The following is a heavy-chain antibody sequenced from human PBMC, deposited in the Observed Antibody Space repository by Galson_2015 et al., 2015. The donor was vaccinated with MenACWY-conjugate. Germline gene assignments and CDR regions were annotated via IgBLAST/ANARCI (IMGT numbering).Heavy chain of an antibody. V-gene: IGHV6-1*01. D-gene: IGHD2-21*02. Sequence: CAISGDSVSSNSAAWNWIRQSPSRGLEWLGRTYYRSKWYTYYAVSMKSRITINPDASKNQFSLQLNSVTPDDTAVYYCARQDCGGDCYVFDYWGQGTLVTVSS. CDR1: GDSVSSNSAA. CDR3: ARQDCGGDCYVFDY. CDR2: TYYRSKWYT. J-gene: IGHJ4*02.